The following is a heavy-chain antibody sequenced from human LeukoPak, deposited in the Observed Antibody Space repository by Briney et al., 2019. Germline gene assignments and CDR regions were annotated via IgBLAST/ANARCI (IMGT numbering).Heavy chain of an antibody. CDR2: IFVSRTT. Sequence: SETLSLTSTVSGGSISSYYWSWIRRPAGKGLEWIGRIFVSRTTNYNPSLESRVTMSIDTSKNQFSLKLRSVTAADTAVYYCWGADRAGRFDYWGQGTLVTVSS. CDR1: GGSISSYY. J-gene: IGHJ4*02. V-gene: IGHV4-4*07. CDR3: WGADRAGRFDY.